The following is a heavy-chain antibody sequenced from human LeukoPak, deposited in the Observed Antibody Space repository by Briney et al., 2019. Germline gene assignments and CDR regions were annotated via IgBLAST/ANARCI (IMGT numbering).Heavy chain of an antibody. Sequence: PGGSLRLSCAASGFTFSSYSMNGVRQAPGKGLEWVSYIYRSTNTIYSAYSVKVRFSISRYNAKNTLFLQMNRLRDEETAVYYCARGGSGATDDAFDIWGQGTMVTVSS. D-gene: IGHD4/OR15-4a*01. J-gene: IGHJ3*02. CDR1: GFTFSSYS. V-gene: IGHV3-48*02. CDR2: IYRSTNTI. CDR3: ARGGSGATDDAFDI.